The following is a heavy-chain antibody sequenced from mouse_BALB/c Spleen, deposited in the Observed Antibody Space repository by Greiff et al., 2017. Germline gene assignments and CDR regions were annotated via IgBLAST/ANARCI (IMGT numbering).Heavy chain of an antibody. J-gene: IGHJ4*01. CDR1: GYSITSDYA. Sequence: EVQLQESGPGLVKPSQSLSLTCTVTGYSITSDYAWYWIRQFPGNKLEWMGYISYSGSTSYNPSLKSRISITRDTSKNQFFLQLNSVTTEDTATYYCAIYYDYDYAMDYWGQGTSVTVSS. CDR2: ISYSGST. D-gene: IGHD2-4*01. V-gene: IGHV3-2*02. CDR3: AIYYDYDYAMDY.